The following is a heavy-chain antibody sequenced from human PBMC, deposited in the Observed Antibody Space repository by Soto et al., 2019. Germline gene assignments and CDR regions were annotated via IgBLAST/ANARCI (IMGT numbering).Heavy chain of an antibody. CDR3: ADGGEWAFNFDD. J-gene: IGHJ4*02. D-gene: IGHD3-10*01. CDR2: ISAGGSNT. V-gene: IGHV3-23*01. CDR1: GFTLSSYA. Sequence: XGSLRLTCTASGFTLSSYAMSWVRQAPGKGLEWVSGISAGGSNTYYPDSVKGRFTISRDNSKNTLYLQMNNLRVEDTAVYYCADGGEWAFNFDDWGQGTLVTVSS.